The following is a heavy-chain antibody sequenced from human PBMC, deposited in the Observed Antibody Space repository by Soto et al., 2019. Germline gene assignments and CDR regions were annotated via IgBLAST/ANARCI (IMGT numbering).Heavy chain of an antibody. D-gene: IGHD4-17*01. V-gene: IGHV4-31*03. Sequence: QVQLQESGPGLVKPSQTLSLTCTVSGGSISSGGYYWSWIRQHPGRGLEWIGYIYYSGSTHYNPSPXSXXTISVDTSKSQFSLKLSSVTAADTAVYYCARALTTVTLFDPWGQGTLVTVSS. CDR2: IYYSGST. CDR1: GGSISSGGYY. J-gene: IGHJ5*02. CDR3: ARALTTVTLFDP.